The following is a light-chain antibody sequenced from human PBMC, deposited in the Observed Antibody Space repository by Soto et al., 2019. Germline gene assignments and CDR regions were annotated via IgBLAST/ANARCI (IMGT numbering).Light chain of an antibody. CDR3: EAWDDSLNGVV. J-gene: IGLJ2*01. Sequence: QSVLTQTPSASGTPGQRLNISCSGSSSNIGSNNVNWYQQLPGTAPKLLIYSNNQRPSGVPDRFSGSKSGTSASLAISGLQSEDEADYYCEAWDDSLNGVVFGGGTKLTVL. CDR2: SNN. V-gene: IGLV1-44*01. CDR1: SSNIGSNN.